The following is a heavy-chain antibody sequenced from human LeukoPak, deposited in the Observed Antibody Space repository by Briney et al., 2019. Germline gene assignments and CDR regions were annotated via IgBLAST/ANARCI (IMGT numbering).Heavy chain of an antibody. J-gene: IGHJ5*02. CDR3: ARGDYNDFPYWFDP. CDR2: IYHSGDT. V-gene: IGHV4-30-4*01. CDR1: GGSISSSEYY. D-gene: IGHD3-3*01. Sequence: SQTLSLTCTVSGGSISSSEYYWSWIRQPPGKGLEWIGYIYHSGDTYYNRPLKNRITISKDTSKNQFSLRLSSVTAADTAVYYCARGDYNDFPYWFDPWGQGTLVTVSS.